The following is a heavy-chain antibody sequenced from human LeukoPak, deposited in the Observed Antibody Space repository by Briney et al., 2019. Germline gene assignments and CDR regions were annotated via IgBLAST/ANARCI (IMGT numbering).Heavy chain of an antibody. CDR3: ARAGDSSGWYILDIGY. Sequence: GGSLRLSCAASGFTFSSYSMNWVRQAPGKGLEWVSYISSSSSTIYYADSVKGRFTISRDNAKNSLYLQMNSLRAEDTAVYYCARAGDSSGWYILDIGYWGQGTLVTVSS. D-gene: IGHD6-19*01. V-gene: IGHV3-48*04. J-gene: IGHJ4*02. CDR1: GFTFSSYS. CDR2: ISSSSSTI.